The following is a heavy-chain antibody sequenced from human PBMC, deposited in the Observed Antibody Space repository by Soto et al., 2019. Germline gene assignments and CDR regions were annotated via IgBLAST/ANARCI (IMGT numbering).Heavy chain of an antibody. CDR2: ISYDGSNK. CDR3: AGESGSGWYVPLFDY. Sequence: QVQLVESGGGVVQPGRSLRLSCAASGFTFSSYAMHWVRQAPGKGLEWVAVISYDGSNKYYADSVKGRFTISRDNSKNELDLQMNSIRDEDTAVYYCAGESGSGWYVPLFDYWGQGTLVTVSS. D-gene: IGHD6-19*01. V-gene: IGHV3-30-3*01. CDR1: GFTFSSYA. J-gene: IGHJ4*02.